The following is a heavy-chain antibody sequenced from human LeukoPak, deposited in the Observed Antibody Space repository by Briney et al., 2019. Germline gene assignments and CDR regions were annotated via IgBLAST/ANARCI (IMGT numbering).Heavy chain of an antibody. V-gene: IGHV1-8*01. D-gene: IGHD2-21*02. J-gene: IGHJ6*03. CDR1: GYTFTSYD. Sequence: ASVKVSCKASGYTFTSYDINWVRQATGQGLEWMGWMNPNSGNTGYAQKFQGRVTMTRSTSISTAYMELSSLRSEDTAVYYCARGRAYCGGDCSDYYYYMDVWGKGTTVTVSS. CDR3: ARGRAYCGGDCSDYYYYMDV. CDR2: MNPNSGNT.